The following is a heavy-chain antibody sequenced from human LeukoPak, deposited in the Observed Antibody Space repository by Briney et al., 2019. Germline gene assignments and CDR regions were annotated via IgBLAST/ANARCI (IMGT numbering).Heavy chain of an antibody. D-gene: IGHD1-26*01. CDR1: GCTFSTYN. Sequence: PGGALRLSCAASGCTFSTYNMHGVRQAPARGLEGVSSINSSSNDIYYADTAKGRFTISRDNAKNSLYLQMNSQRAEDTDVYYCARDVGDSAPDAFDIWGQGTMVTVSS. J-gene: IGHJ3*02. CDR2: INSSSNDI. V-gene: IGHV3-21*01. CDR3: ARDVGDSAPDAFDI.